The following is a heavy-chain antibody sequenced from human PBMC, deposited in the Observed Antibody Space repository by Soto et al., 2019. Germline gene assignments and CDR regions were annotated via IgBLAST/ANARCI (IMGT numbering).Heavy chain of an antibody. CDR2: ISYDGSNK. CDR1: GFTFSSYA. D-gene: IGHD6-13*01. V-gene: IGHV3-30-3*01. CDR3: ARGTGGRQQLVPSYYYYGMDV. J-gene: IGHJ6*02. Sequence: QVQLVESGGGVVQPGRSLRLSCAASGFTFSSYAMHWVRQAPGKGLEWVAVISYDGSNKYYADSVKGRFTISRDNSKNTLYLQMNSLRAEDTAVYYCARGTGGRQQLVPSYYYYGMDVWGQGTTVTVSS.